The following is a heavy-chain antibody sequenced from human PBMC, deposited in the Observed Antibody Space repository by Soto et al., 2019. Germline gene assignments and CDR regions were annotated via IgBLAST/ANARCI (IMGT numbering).Heavy chain of an antibody. J-gene: IGHJ3*02. CDR1: GFTFDDYA. Sequence: PGGSLRLSCAASGFTFDDYAMHWVRQAPGKGLEWVSGISWNSGSIGYADSVKGRFTISRDNAKNSLYLQMNSLRAEDTALYYCAKDICRLVPAAAGNAFDIWGQGTMVTVSS. V-gene: IGHV3-9*01. D-gene: IGHD2-2*01. CDR2: ISWNSGSI. CDR3: AKDICRLVPAAAGNAFDI.